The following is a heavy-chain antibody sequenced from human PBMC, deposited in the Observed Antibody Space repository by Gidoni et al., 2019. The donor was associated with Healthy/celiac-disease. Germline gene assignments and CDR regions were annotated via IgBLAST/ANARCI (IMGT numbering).Heavy chain of an antibody. CDR2: IYYSGST. D-gene: IGHD4-17*01. CDR3: ARKGTTVVTPIDY. Sequence: QVQLQESGPVLVKPSQTLSLTCTVSGGSLSSGGYYWSWIRQHPGKGLEWIGYIYYSGSTYYNPSLKSRVTISVDTSKNQFSLKLSSVTAADTAVYYCARKGTTVVTPIDYWGQGTLVTVSS. V-gene: IGHV4-31*03. J-gene: IGHJ4*02. CDR1: GGSLSSGGYY.